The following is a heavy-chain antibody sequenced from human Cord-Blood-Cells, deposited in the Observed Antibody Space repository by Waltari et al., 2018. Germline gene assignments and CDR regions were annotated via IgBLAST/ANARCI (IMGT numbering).Heavy chain of an antibody. V-gene: IGHV1-46*01. Sequence: QVQLVQSGAAVKKPGASVKVSCKASGYTFTSYHMHWVRQAPGQGLEWMGIINPSGGSTSYAQNFQGRVTMNRDTSTSTVYMELSSLRSEDTAVYYCAGDGADNLQGLFDYWGQGTLVTVSS. CDR1: GYTFTSYH. J-gene: IGHJ4*02. CDR3: AGDGADNLQGLFDY. D-gene: IGHD1-20*01. CDR2: INPSGGST.